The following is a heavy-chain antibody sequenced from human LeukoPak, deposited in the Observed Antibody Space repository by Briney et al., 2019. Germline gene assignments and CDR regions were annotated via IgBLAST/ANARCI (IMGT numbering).Heavy chain of an antibody. CDR1: GYTFTGYY. D-gene: IGHD6-13*01. J-gene: IGHJ3*02. CDR2: INPNSGGT. CDR3: GRDMAAAGTKHAFDI. V-gene: IGHV1-2*02. Sequence: ASVKVSCKASGYTFTGYYMHWVRQAPGQGLEWMGWINPNSGGTNYAQKFQGRVTMTRDTSISTAYMELSRLRSDGTAVYYCGRDMAAAGTKHAFDIWGQGTMVTVSS.